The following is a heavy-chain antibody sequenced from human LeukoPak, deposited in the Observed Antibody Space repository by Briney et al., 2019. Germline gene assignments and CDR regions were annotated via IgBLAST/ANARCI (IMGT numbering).Heavy chain of an antibody. J-gene: IGHJ4*02. Sequence: GGSLRLSCAASGFTVSSNYMSWVRQAPGKGLEWVSVIYSGGSTYYADSVKGRFTISRDNSKNTLYLQMNSLRAEDTAVYYCARDSLAYCGGDCYSAGYFDYWGQGTLVTVSS. V-gene: IGHV3-66*01. CDR1: GFTVSSNY. CDR3: ARDSLAYCGGDCYSAGYFDY. CDR2: IYSGGST. D-gene: IGHD2-21*02.